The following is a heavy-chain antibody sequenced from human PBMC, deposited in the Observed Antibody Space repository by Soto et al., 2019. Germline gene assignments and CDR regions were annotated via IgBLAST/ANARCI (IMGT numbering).Heavy chain of an antibody. Sequence: LXLTCTVSGGSISSYYWSWIRQPPVKGLEWIGYIYYSGSTNYNPSLKSRVTISVDTSKNQFSLKLSSVTAADTAVYYCARDYYDSSGYIHYYYGMDVWGQGTTVTVSS. J-gene: IGHJ6*02. V-gene: IGHV4-59*01. CDR2: IYYSGST. D-gene: IGHD3-22*01. CDR3: ARDYYDSSGYIHYYYGMDV. CDR1: GGSISSYY.